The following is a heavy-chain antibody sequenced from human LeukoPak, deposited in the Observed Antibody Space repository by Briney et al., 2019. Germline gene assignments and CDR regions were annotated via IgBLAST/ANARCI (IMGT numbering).Heavy chain of an antibody. J-gene: IGHJ1*01. Sequence: GASVKVSCKVSGYTLTELSMHWVRQAPGKGLEWMGIINPSDGTTDYAQKFEGRVTMTRDTSTSTVYMELSSLRSEDTAVYYCARDHDGPRGRNRGYLQHWGQGTLVTVSS. CDR3: ARDHDGPRGRNRGYLQH. CDR2: INPSDGTT. V-gene: IGHV1-46*01. CDR1: GYTLTELS. D-gene: IGHD1-14*01.